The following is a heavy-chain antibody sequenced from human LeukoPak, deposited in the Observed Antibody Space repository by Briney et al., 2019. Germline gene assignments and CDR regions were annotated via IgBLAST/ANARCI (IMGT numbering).Heavy chain of an antibody. CDR1: GGSISSSSYY. CDR3: ARPTVTTRDGMDV. CDR2: IYYSGST. J-gene: IGHJ6*02. D-gene: IGHD4-11*01. Sequence: SETLSLTCTVSGGSISSSSYYRGWIRQPPGKGLEWIGSIYYSGSTYYNPSLKSRVTISVDTSKNQFSLKLSSVTAADTAVYYCARPTVTTRDGMDVWGQGTTVTVSS. V-gene: IGHV4-39*01.